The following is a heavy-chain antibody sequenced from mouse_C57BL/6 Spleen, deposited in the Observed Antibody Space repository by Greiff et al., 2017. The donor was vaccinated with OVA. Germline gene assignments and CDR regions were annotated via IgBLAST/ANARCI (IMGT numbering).Heavy chain of an antibody. J-gene: IGHJ2*01. CDR3: SYYGDYFDY. Sequence: VQLQQSGPELVKPGASVKISCKASGYAFSSSWMNWVKQRPGQGLEWIGRIYPGGGDTNYNGKFKGKATLTADKSSSTAYMQLSSLTSEDSAVYFCSYYGDYFDYWGQGTTRTVSS. CDR2: IYPGGGDT. D-gene: IGHD1-1*01. V-gene: IGHV1-82*01. CDR1: GYAFSSSW.